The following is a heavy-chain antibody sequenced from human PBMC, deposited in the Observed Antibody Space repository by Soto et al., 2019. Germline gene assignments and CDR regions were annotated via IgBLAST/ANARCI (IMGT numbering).Heavy chain of an antibody. Sequence: PGESLKISCKGSGYSFTSYWIGWVRQMPGKGLDWMGIIYPGDSDTRYSPSFQGQVTISADKSISTAYLQWSSLKASDTAMYYCARFELVPAEGYYYYYGMDVWGQGTTVTVSS. CDR3: ARFELVPAEGYYYYYGMDV. CDR2: IYPGDSDT. J-gene: IGHJ6*02. V-gene: IGHV5-51*01. D-gene: IGHD2-2*01. CDR1: GYSFTSYW.